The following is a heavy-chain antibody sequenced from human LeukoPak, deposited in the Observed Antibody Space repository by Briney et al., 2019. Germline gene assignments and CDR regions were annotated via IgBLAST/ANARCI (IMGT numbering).Heavy chain of an antibody. D-gene: IGHD6-19*01. Sequence: GGSLRLSCAASGFTFSSYWMSWVRQAPGKGLEWVANIKQDGSEKYYVDSVKGRFTISRDNAKNSLYLQMNSLRAEDTAVYYCARLDTSGWYLRYYYYYMDVWGKGTTVTISS. CDR1: GFTFSSYW. J-gene: IGHJ6*03. CDR2: IKQDGSEK. V-gene: IGHV3-7*01. CDR3: ARLDTSGWYLRYYYYYMDV.